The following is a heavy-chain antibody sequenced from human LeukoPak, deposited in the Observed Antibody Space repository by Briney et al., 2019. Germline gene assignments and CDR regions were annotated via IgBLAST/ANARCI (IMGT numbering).Heavy chain of an antibody. CDR1: DESFSLYY. D-gene: IGHD4-23*01. J-gene: IGHJ4*02. Sequence: SETLSLTCAVYDESFSLYYWSWIRQTPGKGLEWIGEINHSGITDYNPSLRSRVTISVDTSKNQFSLKLTSVTAADTAVYSCARALVYGANPFDSWGQGTLVTVSS. V-gene: IGHV4-34*01. CDR2: INHSGIT. CDR3: ARALVYGANPFDS.